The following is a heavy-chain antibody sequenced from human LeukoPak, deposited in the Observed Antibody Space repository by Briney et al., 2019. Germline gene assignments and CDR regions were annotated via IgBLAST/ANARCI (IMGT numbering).Heavy chain of an antibody. CDR3: VRHNYGGPANWFDP. V-gene: IGHV4-39*01. CDR1: GGSISRITYF. Sequence: SETLSLTCTVSGGSISRITYFWGWVRQPPGRGLEWIGSIYFSGSTYYNPSLKSRVTISIDTSKNQISLKLSSVTAADTALYYCVRHNYGGPANWFDPWGQGTLVTVSS. J-gene: IGHJ5*02. CDR2: IYFSGST. D-gene: IGHD4-23*01.